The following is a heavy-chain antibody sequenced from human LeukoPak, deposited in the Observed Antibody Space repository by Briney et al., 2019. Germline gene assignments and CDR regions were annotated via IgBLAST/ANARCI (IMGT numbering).Heavy chain of an antibody. J-gene: IGHJ4*02. V-gene: IGHV4-34*01. CDR1: SGSFSDYC. CDR2: IHSSGSA. Sequence: PSETLSLTCAVYSGSFSDYCWSWIRQPPGRGLEWIGEIHSSGSANYNPSLKSRFAISVDTSKSQFSLRLSSLTAADTAVYFCARGVVDYSTRSGYFSHWGQGTLVAVSS. CDR3: ARGVVDYSTRSGYFSH. D-gene: IGHD3-22*01.